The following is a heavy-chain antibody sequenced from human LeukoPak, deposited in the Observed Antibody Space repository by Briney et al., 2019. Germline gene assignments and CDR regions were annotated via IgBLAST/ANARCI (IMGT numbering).Heavy chain of an antibody. D-gene: IGHD3-22*01. CDR2: IIPIFGTA. Sequence: SVKVSCKASGGTFSSYAISWVRQAPGQGLEWMGGIIPIFGTANYAQKFQGRVTITADESTSTAYMELSSLRSEDTAVYYCARSYDSSGYYANPNYYYYGMDVWGQGTTVTVSS. J-gene: IGHJ6*02. V-gene: IGHV1-69*13. CDR3: ARSYDSSGYYANPNYYYYGMDV. CDR1: GGTFSSYA.